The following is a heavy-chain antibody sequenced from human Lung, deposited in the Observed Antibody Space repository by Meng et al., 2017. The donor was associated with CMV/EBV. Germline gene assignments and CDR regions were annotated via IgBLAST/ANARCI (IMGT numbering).Heavy chain of an antibody. CDR1: GFTFSSYR. CDR2: ISSTSAYI. CDR3: VTGATLDY. Sequence: GGSXRLSCAASGFTFSSYRINWVRQAPGKGLEWVASISSTSAYIYYAESVEGRFIISRDNAKSSLYLTMDNLAVEDTAVYYCVTGATLDYWGQGTLVTVSS. D-gene: IGHD3-10*01. V-gene: IGHV3-21*01. J-gene: IGHJ4*02.